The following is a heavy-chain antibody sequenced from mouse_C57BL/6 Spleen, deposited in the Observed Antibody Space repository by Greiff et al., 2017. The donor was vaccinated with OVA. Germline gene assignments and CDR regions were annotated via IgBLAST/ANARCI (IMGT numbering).Heavy chain of an antibody. CDR1: GFTFSSYA. CDR2: ISDGGSYT. CDR3: ARDITIVTTVYFDY. J-gene: IGHJ2*01. D-gene: IGHD2-12*01. Sequence: DVMLVESGGGLVKPGGSLKLSCAASGFTFSSYAMSWVRQTPEKRLEWVATISDGGSYTYYPDNVKGRFTISSANAQTNLYLQMSHLKSEDNAMYYCARDITIVTTVYFDYWGQGTPLTVSS. V-gene: IGHV5-4*01.